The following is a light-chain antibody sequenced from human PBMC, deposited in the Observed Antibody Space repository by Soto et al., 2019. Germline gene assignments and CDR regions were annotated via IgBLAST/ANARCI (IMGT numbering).Light chain of an antibody. V-gene: IGKV2-28*01. CDR2: LGS. Sequence: DIVMTQSPLSLPVTPGEPASISCRSSQSLLHSNGYNYLDWYLQKPGQSPQLLIYLGSNRAPGVTDRFSGSGSGTDFTLKISRVESEDVGVYYCMQALQTPRTFGQGTKLEIK. CDR3: MQALQTPRT. J-gene: IGKJ2*01. CDR1: QSLLHSNGYNY.